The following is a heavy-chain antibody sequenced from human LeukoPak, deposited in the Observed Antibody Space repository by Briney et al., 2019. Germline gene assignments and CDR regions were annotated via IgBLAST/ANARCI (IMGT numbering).Heavy chain of an antibody. V-gene: IGHV4-39*07. CDR1: GGSISSSSYY. Sequence: SEALSLTCTVSGGSISSSSYYWGWIRQPPGKGLEWIGSIYYSGSTYYNPSLKSRVTISVDTSKNQFSLKLSSVTAADTAVYYCARAEMATIQTLDYWGQGTLVTVSS. J-gene: IGHJ4*02. CDR3: ARAEMATIQTLDY. CDR2: IYYSGST. D-gene: IGHD5-24*01.